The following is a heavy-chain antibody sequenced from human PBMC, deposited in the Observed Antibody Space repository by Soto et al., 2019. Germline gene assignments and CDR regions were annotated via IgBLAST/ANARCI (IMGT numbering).Heavy chain of an antibody. Sequence: EVELLESGGGLVQPEGSLRLSCAASGFTFSPYAMGWVRQAPGKGLEWVSVVSSGGGTHYAASVKGRFTVSRDNSKNTLSLQMNSLRADDTAVYYCAKRRGAGGHFDYWGQGALVTVSS. CDR3: AKRRGAGGHFDY. CDR2: VSSGGGT. J-gene: IGHJ4*02. V-gene: IGHV3-23*01. D-gene: IGHD2-15*01. CDR1: GFTFSPYA.